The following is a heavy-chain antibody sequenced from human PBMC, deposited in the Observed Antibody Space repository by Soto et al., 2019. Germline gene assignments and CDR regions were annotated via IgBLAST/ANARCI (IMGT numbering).Heavy chain of an antibody. CDR1: GFTFSIYG. J-gene: IGHJ4*02. V-gene: IGHV3-30*03. CDR2: ISYDGSNK. CDR3: ANAHSSSWYYFHY. D-gene: IGHD6-13*01. Sequence: QVQLVESGGGVVQPGRSLRLSCAASGFTFSIYGMHWVRQAPGKGLEWVAVISYDGSNKYYADSVKGRFTISRDNSKXXXXXXXXXXXXXXXGVYYXANAHSSSWYYFHYWGQGTLVTVS.